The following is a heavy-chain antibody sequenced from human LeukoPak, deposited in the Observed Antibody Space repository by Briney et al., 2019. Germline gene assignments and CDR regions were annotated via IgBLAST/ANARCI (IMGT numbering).Heavy chain of an antibody. Sequence: GGSLRLSCAASGFTFAIHTLSWVRQAPGKGLEWVSSISSSSSYIYYADSVKGRFTSSRDNAKNALYLQMSSLRAEDTAVCYCATTSGYFGYWGQGTLVTVSS. D-gene: IGHD3-10*01. CDR1: GFTFAIHT. CDR2: ISSSSSYI. V-gene: IGHV3-21*01. J-gene: IGHJ4*02. CDR3: ATTSGYFGY.